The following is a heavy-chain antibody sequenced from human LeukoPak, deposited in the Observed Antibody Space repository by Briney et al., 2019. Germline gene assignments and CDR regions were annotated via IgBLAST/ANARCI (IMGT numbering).Heavy chain of an antibody. CDR3: ARHGGYSSGWPEVDY. V-gene: IGHV5-51*01. CDR2: IYPGDSDT. J-gene: IGHJ4*02. Sequence: GESLKISFKGSGSSFTSYWIGWVRPMPGKGLEWMGIIYPGDSDTRYSPSFQGQVTISADKSISTAYLQWSSLKASDTAMYYCARHGGYSSGWPEVDYWGQGTLVTVSS. D-gene: IGHD6-19*01. CDR1: GSSFTSYW.